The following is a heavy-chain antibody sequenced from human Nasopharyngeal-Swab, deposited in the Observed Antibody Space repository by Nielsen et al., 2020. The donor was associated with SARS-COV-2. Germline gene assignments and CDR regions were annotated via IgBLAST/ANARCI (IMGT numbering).Heavy chain of an antibody. Sequence: SETLSLTCTVSGGSISSYYWSWIRQPPGKGLEWIGYIYYSGSTNYNPSLKSRVTISVDTSKNQFSLELSSVTAADTAVYYCARIYCSTTSCSNFDYWGQGTLVTVSS. J-gene: IGHJ4*02. V-gene: IGHV4-59*12. CDR2: IYYSGST. CDR3: ARIYCSTTSCSNFDY. D-gene: IGHD2-2*01. CDR1: GGSISSYY.